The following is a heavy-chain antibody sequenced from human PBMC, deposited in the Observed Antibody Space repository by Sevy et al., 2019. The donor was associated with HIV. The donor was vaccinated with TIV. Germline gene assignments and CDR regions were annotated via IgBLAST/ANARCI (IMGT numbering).Heavy chain of an antibody. CDR1: GFTLSSYG. Sequence: GGSLRLSCAASGFTLSSYGMHWVRQAPGKELEWVAVIRYDGSNKYYADSVKGRFTISRDNSKNTLYLQMNSLRAEDTAVYYCARDRLGITISAEWGGGMDVWGQGTTVTVSS. V-gene: IGHV3-33*01. D-gene: IGHD3-3*01. J-gene: IGHJ6*02. CDR2: IRYDGSNK. CDR3: ARDRLGITISAEWGGGMDV.